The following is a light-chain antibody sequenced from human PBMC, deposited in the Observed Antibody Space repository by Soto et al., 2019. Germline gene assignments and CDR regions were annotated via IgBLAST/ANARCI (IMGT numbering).Light chain of an antibody. CDR1: QGISTY. J-gene: IGKJ5*01. CDR3: QQLHGYPIT. Sequence: DIQMTQSPSSLSASVGDRVTITFRASQGISTYLNWYQQKPGKAPKVLIYAASNFQSGVPSRFSGSGSGTHFTLTISSLQPEDFATYYCQQLHGYPITFGQGTRLEIK. CDR2: AAS. V-gene: IGKV1-9*01.